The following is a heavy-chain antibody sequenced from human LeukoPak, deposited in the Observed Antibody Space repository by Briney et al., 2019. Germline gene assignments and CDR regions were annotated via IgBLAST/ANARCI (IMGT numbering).Heavy chain of an antibody. CDR1: GYTFTDYY. CDR2: INPNSGGT. D-gene: IGHD2-15*01. Sequence: ASVKVSCKASGYTFTDYYMHWVRQAPGQGLQWMGWINPNSGGTNYAQKFQGRVTMTRDTSISTAYMELSRLRSDDTAVYYCARAYCSGGSCYAYFDYWGQGTLVTVSS. J-gene: IGHJ4*02. CDR3: ARAYCSGGSCYAYFDY. V-gene: IGHV1-2*02.